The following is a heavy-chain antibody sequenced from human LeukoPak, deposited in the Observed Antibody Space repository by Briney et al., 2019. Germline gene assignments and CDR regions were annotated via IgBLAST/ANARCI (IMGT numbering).Heavy chain of an antibody. CDR2: IIPILGIA. J-gene: IGHJ4*02. Sequence: SVTVSCKASGGTFSSYAISWVRQAPGQGLEWMGRIIPILGIANYAQKFQGRVTITADKSTSTAYMELSSLRSEDTAVYYCARASNYGDYGDYWGQGTLVTVSS. V-gene: IGHV1-69*04. CDR1: GGTFSSYA. CDR3: ARASNYGDYGDY. D-gene: IGHD4-17*01.